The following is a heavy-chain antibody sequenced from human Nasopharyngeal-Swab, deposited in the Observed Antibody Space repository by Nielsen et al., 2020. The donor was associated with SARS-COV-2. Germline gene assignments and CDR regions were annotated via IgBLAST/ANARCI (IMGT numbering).Heavy chain of an antibody. V-gene: IGHV3-23*01. Sequence: GGSLRLSCAASGFTFSSYAMSWVRQAPGKGLEWVSAISGSGGSTYYADSVKGRFTISRDNAKNSLYLQMNSLRAEDTAVYYCARVPGFGEFYWGQGTLVTVSS. CDR3: ARVPGFGEFY. CDR2: ISGSGGST. CDR1: GFTFSSYA. D-gene: IGHD3-10*01. J-gene: IGHJ4*02.